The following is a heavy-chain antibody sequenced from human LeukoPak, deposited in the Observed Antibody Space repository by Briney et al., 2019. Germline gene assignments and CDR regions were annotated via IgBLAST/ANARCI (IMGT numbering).Heavy chain of an antibody. D-gene: IGHD5-12*01. J-gene: IGHJ4*02. CDR3: ARAGYHFSFDY. CDR1: GFTFSSYG. CDR2: ISYDGSNK. Sequence: GGSLRLSCAASGFTFSSYGMHWVRQAPGKGLEWVAVISYDGSNKYYADSVKGRFTISRDNSKNTLYLQMNSLRAEDTAVYYCARAGYHFSFDYWGQGTLVTVSS. V-gene: IGHV3-30*03.